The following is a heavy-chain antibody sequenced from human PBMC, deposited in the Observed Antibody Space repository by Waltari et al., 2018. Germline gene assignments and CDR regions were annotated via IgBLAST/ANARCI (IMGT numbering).Heavy chain of an antibody. Sequence: QLQLQESRPGLVKPSETLSLTCTVSGDSMNSNSWWSWVRQSPDKGLEWIGQVLRNGRSNYNPSLEGRVIISLDPSNNRFSLELTSATAVDTAVYYCARDRGTGLYLDSWGPGTLVTVS. D-gene: IGHD1-1*01. CDR1: GDSMNSNSW. CDR2: VLRNGRS. V-gene: IGHV4-4*02. J-gene: IGHJ4*02. CDR3: ARDRGTGLYLDS.